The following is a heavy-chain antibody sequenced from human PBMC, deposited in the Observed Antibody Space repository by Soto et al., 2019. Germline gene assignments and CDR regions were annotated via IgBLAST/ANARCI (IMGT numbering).Heavy chain of an antibody. CDR1: SGSLSSGGYY. CDR2: IYFTGIT. V-gene: IGHV4-31*03. CDR3: ARAPPSHEVNWFDL. Sequence: SETLSLTCTVSSGSLSSGGYYWNWIRQHPVKGLEWIGYIYFTGITYSTPSLKSRVTLSVDTSKSQFSLELRSVTAADTAIYYCARAPPSHEVNWFDLWGPGVLVTVSS. J-gene: IGHJ5*02.